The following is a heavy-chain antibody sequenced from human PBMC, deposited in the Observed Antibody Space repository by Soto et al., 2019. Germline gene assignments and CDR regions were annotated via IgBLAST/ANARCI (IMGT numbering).Heavy chain of an antibody. J-gene: IGHJ4*02. CDR3: SSVDPGETSPFDH. Sequence: QVQLVQSGAEVKKPGASVKVSCKASGYIFTSYYIHWVRQAPGQGLEWMGWINPFDGSRMFAQSFQGRVTMTRETSTSTVYMEVSSLRSEDTAVDYCSSVDPGETSPFDHWGQGTLVPVSS. CDR2: INPFDGSR. V-gene: IGHV1-46*03. D-gene: IGHD3-10*01. CDR1: GYIFTSYY.